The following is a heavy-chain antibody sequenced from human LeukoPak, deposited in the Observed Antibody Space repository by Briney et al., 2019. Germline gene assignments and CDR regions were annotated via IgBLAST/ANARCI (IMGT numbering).Heavy chain of an antibody. J-gene: IGHJ4*02. CDR2: ISFDGSDK. CDR1: GFIFTSYA. D-gene: IGHD2-15*01. Sequence: GGSLRLSCAASGFIFTSYAMNWVRQAPGKGLEWGAVISFDGSDKYYADSVKGRFTISRDNSKNTLYLQMNSLRAEDTAVYYCARDDCSGGSCYSFQGYWGQGTLVTVSS. CDR3: ARDDCSGGSCYSFQGY. V-gene: IGHV3-30-3*01.